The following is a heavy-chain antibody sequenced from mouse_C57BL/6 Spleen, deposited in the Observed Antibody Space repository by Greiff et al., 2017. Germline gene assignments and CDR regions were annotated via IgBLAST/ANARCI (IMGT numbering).Heavy chain of an antibody. CDR1: GFTFSSYG. Sequence: EVMLVESGGDLVKPGGSLKLSCAASGFTFSSYGMSWVRQTPDKRLEWVATISSGGSYTYYPDSVKGRFTISRDNAKNTLYLQMSSLKSEDTAMYYCARWGDYYGSSYAMDYWGQGTSVTVSS. D-gene: IGHD1-1*01. J-gene: IGHJ4*01. V-gene: IGHV5-6*01. CDR2: ISSGGSYT. CDR3: ARWGDYYGSSYAMDY.